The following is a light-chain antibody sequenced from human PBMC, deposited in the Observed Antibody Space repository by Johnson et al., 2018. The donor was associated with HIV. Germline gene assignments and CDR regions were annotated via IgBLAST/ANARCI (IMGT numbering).Light chain of an antibody. J-gene: IGLJ1*01. V-gene: IGLV1-51*01. CDR3: GTWDSSLSVYV. CDR1: TYNIGNND. CDR2: DNY. Sequence: QSVLTQPPSVSAAPGQKVTFSCYGSTYNIGNNDVSWYRHLPGTAPKLLIYDNYKRPSGIPDRFSGSKSGTSATLDITGLQTGDEADYYCGTWDSSLSVYVFATGTKVTVL.